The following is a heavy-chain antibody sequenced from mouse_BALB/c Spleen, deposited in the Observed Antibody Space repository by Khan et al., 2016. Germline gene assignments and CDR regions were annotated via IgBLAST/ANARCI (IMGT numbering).Heavy chain of an antibody. J-gene: IGHJ4*01. CDR1: GFTFSTYA. V-gene: IGHV5-6-3*01. CDR2: INSNGGST. CDR3: ARVRQAVDY. D-gene: IGHD2-14*01. Sequence: EVELVESGGGLVQPGGSLKLSCAASGFTFSTYAMSWVRQTPDKRLGLVATINSNGGSTYYPDNVKGRFTISRDNAKNTLYLQMSSLKSEDTAMYYCARVRQAVDYWGQGTSVTVSS.